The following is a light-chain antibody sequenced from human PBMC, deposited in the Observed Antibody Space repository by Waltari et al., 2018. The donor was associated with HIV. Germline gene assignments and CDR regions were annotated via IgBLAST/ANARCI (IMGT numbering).Light chain of an antibody. CDR1: ALPNQY. J-gene: IGLJ3*02. V-gene: IGLV3-25*03. CDR3: ESADNRCTYWV. CDR2: KDT. Sequence: SYELTQPPSVSVSPGQTAKITCSGDALPNQYAHWYQQKPCQAPLLVIYKDTQRPSGIPGRFSGSHSGTTVTLIISGVQAEDEADYYCESADNRCTYWVFGGGTKLSVL.